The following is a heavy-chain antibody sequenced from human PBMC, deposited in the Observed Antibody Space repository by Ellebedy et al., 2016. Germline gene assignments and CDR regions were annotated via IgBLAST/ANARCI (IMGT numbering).Heavy chain of an antibody. D-gene: IGHD3-10*01. V-gene: IGHV3-30*14. CDR1: GFTFSSYA. Sequence: GGSLRLXXAASGFTFSSYAMHWVRQAPGKGLEWVAVISYDGSNKYYADSVKGRFTISRDNSKNTLYLQMNSLRAEDTAVYYCARGPHYGSGSYWFPPDYWGQGTLVTVSS. J-gene: IGHJ4*02. CDR3: ARGPHYGSGSYWFPPDY. CDR2: ISYDGSNK.